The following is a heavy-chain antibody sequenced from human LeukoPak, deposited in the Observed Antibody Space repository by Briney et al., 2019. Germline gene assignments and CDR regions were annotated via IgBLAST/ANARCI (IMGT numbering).Heavy chain of an antibody. Sequence: GESLKISCKGSGYSFTNYWVAWVRQMPGKGLEWMGIIYPGDSDTRYSPSFQGQVTISADRSISTAYLQWSSLKASDTAMYYCARRSTVITIGRDTFDIWGQGTVVTVSS. CDR1: GYSFTNYW. J-gene: IGHJ3*02. CDR2: IYPGDSDT. D-gene: IGHD4-17*01. CDR3: ARRSTVITIGRDTFDI. V-gene: IGHV5-51*01.